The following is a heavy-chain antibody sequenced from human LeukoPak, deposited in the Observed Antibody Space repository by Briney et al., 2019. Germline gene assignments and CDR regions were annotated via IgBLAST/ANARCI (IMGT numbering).Heavy chain of an antibody. V-gene: IGHV3-23*01. CDR2: ISGSGGST. CDR3: AKDGGDYGDSNYFDY. CDR1: GFTFSSYA. D-gene: IGHD4-17*01. J-gene: IGHJ4*02. Sequence: GGSLRLSCAASGFTFSSYAMSWVRQAPGKGLEWVSAISGSGGSTYYADSVKGRFTISRDNSKNTLYLQMNSLRAEDTAVYYCAKDGGDYGDSNYFDYWGQGTLVTVSS.